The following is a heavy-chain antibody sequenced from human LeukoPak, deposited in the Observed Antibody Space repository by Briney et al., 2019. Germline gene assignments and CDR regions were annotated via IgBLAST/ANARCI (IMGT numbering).Heavy chain of an antibody. J-gene: IGHJ4*02. CDR1: GITFSSYG. D-gene: IGHD6-19*01. CDR3: ARGSGWESVDY. V-gene: IGHV3-23*01. Sequence: GGSLRLSCAASGITFSSYGMSWVRQAPGKGLEWVSSISSTGGTTYYADSVKGRFTISRDNSKNTLYLQMNSLRAEDTAVYYCARGSGWESVDYWGQGTLVTVSS. CDR2: ISSTGGTT.